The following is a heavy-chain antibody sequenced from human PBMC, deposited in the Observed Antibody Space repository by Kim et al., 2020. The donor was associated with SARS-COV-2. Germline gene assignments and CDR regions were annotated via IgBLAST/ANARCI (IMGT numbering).Heavy chain of an antibody. CDR3: ARQIRRITMVQGDGMDV. J-gene: IGHJ6*02. V-gene: IGHV1-46*01. CDR1: GYTFTSYY. Sequence: ASVKVSCKASGYTFTSYYMHWVRQAPGQGLEWMGIINPSGGSTSYAQKFQGRVTMTRDTSTSTVYMELSSLRSEDTAVYYCARQIRRITMVQGDGMDVWGQGTTVTVSS. CDR2: INPSGGST. D-gene: IGHD3-10*01.